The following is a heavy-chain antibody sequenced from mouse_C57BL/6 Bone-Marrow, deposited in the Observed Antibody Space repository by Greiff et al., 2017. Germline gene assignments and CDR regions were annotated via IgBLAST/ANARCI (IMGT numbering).Heavy chain of an antibody. CDR2: IDPSDSYT. J-gene: IGHJ4*01. CDR3: ARTGYYDYFYSMDY. V-gene: IGHV1-69*01. CDR1: GYTFTSYW. Sequence: QVQLQQPGAELVMPGASVKLSCKASGYTFTSYWMHWVKQRPGQGLEWIGEIDPSDSYTNYNQKFKGKSTLNVDKSSSTAYIQLSSLTSEDSAVYYCARTGYYDYFYSMDYWGQGTSVTVSS. D-gene: IGHD2-4*01.